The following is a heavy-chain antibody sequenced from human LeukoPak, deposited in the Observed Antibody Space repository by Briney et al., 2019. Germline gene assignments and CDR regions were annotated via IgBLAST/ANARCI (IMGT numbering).Heavy chain of an antibody. Sequence: ASVKVSCKASGYTFTRYGISWVRQAPGQGLEWMGWISAYNGNTNYAQKLQGRVTTTTDTSTGTAYMELRSLRSDDTAVYYCARLGPQLYYYYMDVWGKGTTVTVSS. CDR3: ARLGPQLYYYYMDV. CDR1: GYTFTRYG. J-gene: IGHJ6*03. V-gene: IGHV1-18*01. D-gene: IGHD7-27*01. CDR2: ISAYNGNT.